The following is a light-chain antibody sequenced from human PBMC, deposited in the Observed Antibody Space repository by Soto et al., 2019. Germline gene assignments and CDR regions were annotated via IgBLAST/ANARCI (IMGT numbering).Light chain of an antibody. V-gene: IGLV1-40*01. Sequence: QSFLTQPPSVSGAPGQRVTISCTGSSSNIWAGYDVHWYQQRPGTSPKLLIFGNINRPSGFPDRFSGSKSVTSASLAITGLQAEDEGDYYCQSHDSTLSXRYVVGTGTKAXV. CDR3: QSHDSTLSXRYV. CDR2: GNI. J-gene: IGLJ1*01. CDR1: SSNIWAGYD.